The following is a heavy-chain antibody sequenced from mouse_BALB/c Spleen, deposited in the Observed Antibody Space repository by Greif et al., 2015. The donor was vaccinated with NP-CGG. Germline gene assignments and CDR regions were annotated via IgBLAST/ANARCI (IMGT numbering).Heavy chain of an antibody. D-gene: IGHD1-2*01. CDR1: GFNITDTY. J-gene: IGHJ2*01. V-gene: IGHV14-3*02. CDR2: IDPANGNT. Sequence: EVQLQQSGAEIVKPGASVKLSCTASGFNITDTYMHWVKQRPEQGLEWIGRIDPANGNTKYDPKFQGKATITADTSSNTSDLQLSSLTSEDTAVYYCARDTTAFDDWVQGTTLTVSS. CDR3: ARDTTAFDD.